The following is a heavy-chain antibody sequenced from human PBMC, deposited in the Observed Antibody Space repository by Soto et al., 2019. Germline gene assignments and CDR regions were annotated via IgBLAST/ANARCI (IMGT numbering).Heavy chain of an antibody. J-gene: IGHJ4*02. V-gene: IGHV4-34*01. CDR1: GGSFSGYY. CDR3: ARGRRKGWELLTSPSTLFDY. D-gene: IGHD1-26*01. CDR2: INHSGST. Sequence: SETLSLTCAFYGGSFSGYYWSGIRQPPGKGLEWSGEINHSGSTNYNPSLKSRVTISVDTSKNQFSLKLSSVTAADTAVYSCARGRRKGWELLTSPSTLFDYWGQGTLVTVSS.